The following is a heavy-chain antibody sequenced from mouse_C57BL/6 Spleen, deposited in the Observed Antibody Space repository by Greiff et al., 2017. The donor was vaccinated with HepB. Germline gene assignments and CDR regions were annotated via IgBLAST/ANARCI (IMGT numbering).Heavy chain of an antibody. Sequence: VQLQESGPELVKPGASVKISCKASGYAFSSSWMNWVKQRPGKGLEWIGRIYPGDGDTKYNGKFKGKATQTADKSSSTAYMQLSSLTSEDSAVYVCAAYDGYSAWFAYWGQGTLVTVSA. CDR3: AAYDGYSAWFAY. CDR1: GYAFSSSW. V-gene: IGHV1-82*01. CDR2: IYPGDGDT. J-gene: IGHJ3*01. D-gene: IGHD2-3*01.